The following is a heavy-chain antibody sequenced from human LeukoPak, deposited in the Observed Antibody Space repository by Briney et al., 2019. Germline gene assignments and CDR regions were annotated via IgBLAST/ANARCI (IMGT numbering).Heavy chain of an antibody. CDR3: ARDPSYYDILTGYSPYYGMDV. V-gene: IGHV4-4*07. J-gene: IGHJ6*02. CDR2: IYTSGST. CDR1: GGSISSYY. Sequence: SETLSLTCTVSGGSISSYYWSWIRQPAGKGLEWIGRIYTSGSTNYNPSLKSRVTMSVDTSKNQFSLKPSSVTAADTAVYYCARDPSYYDILTGYSPYYGMDVWGQGTTVTVSS. D-gene: IGHD3-9*01.